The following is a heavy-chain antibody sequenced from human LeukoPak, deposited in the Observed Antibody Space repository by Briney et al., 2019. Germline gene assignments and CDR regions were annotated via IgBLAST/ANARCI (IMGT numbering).Heavy chain of an antibody. J-gene: IGHJ3*02. D-gene: IGHD6-19*01. V-gene: IGHV4-61*08. CDR3: ARQLAQAEGRAFDI. CDR2: THHTGSS. Sequence: SETLSLTCTVSGDPVSSGDFYWSWIRQSPGRGLQWIAYTHHTGSSNYSPSLRSRATISMDTSKNQFSLNLNSVTAADTAVYYCARQLAQAEGRAFDIWGQGTKVTVSS. CDR1: GDPVSSGDFY.